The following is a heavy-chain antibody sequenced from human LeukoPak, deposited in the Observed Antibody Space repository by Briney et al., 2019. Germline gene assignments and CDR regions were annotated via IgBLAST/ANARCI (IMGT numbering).Heavy chain of an antibody. V-gene: IGHV3-30*04. CDR1: GFTFSSYA. Sequence: GGSLRLSCAASGFTFSSYAMHWVRQAPGKGLEWVAVISYDGSIKYYADSVKGRFTISRDNSKNTLYLQMNSLRAEDTAVYYCAKDLYGDWGQGTLVTVSS. J-gene: IGHJ4*02. CDR2: ISYDGSIK. CDR3: AKDLYGD. D-gene: IGHD4-17*01.